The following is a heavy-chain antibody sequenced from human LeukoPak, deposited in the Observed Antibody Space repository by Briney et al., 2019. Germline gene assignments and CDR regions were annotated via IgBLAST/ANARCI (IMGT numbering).Heavy chain of an antibody. Sequence: GGSLRLYCAASGFTFSSYGMHWVRQAPGKGLEWVAFIRCDGSNKYYADSVKGRFTISRDNSKNTLYLQMNSLRAEDTAVYYCAKGGPSWIRYFDWLLLDYYYYYMDVWGKGTTVTVSS. J-gene: IGHJ6*03. D-gene: IGHD3-9*01. V-gene: IGHV3-30*02. CDR2: IRCDGSNK. CDR1: GFTFSSYG. CDR3: AKGGPSWIRYFDWLLLDYYYYYMDV.